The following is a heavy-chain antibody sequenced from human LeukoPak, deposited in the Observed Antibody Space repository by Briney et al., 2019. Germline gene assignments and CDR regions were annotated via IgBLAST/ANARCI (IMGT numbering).Heavy chain of an antibody. J-gene: IGHJ4*02. D-gene: IGHD3-22*01. V-gene: IGHV4-39*01. CDR3: ARAYYYDNSGYLSH. Sequence: SETLSLTCTVSGGSISSSSFYWGWIRQPPGKGLEWIGTIYYSGSTYYNPSLKSRVTISVDTSKNQFSLKLSFVTAADTAVYYCARAYYYDNSGYLSHWGQGTLVTVSS. CDR1: GGSISSSSFY. CDR2: IYYSGST.